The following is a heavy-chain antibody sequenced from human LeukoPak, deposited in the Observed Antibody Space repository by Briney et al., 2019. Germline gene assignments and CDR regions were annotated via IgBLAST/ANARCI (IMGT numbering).Heavy chain of an antibody. V-gene: IGHV3-48*03. CDR1: GFTFSSYE. Sequence: PGGSLRLSCVASGFTFSSYEMTWVRQAPGKGLEWLSHISSDGTSICSAASVEGRFTVSRDNAKNSLYLQMNNLRAEDTAIYYCVREMLAASGLDYWGQGILLTV. D-gene: IGHD6-13*01. J-gene: IGHJ4*02. CDR2: ISSDGTSI. CDR3: VREMLAASGLDY.